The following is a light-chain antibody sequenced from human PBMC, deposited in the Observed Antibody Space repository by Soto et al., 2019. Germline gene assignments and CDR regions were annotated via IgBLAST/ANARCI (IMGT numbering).Light chain of an antibody. J-gene: IGLJ1*01. V-gene: IGLV2-8*01. CDR1: SSDVGGYNY. Sequence: QSALTQPPSASGSPGQSVTISCTGTSSDVGGYNYVSWYQQHPGKAPKLMIYEVSKRPSGVPDRFSGSKSGTSASLAISGLRSEDEADYYCAAWDDSLSGGYVFGTGTKVTVL. CDR2: EVS. CDR3: AAWDDSLSGGYV.